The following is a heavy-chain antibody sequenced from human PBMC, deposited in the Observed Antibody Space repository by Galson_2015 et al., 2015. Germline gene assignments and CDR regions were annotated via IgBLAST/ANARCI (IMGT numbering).Heavy chain of an antibody. Sequence: QSGAEVKKSGEFLKISCKGSGYSFATHWIAWVRQVPGKGLEWMGVIYPGDSDTRYSPSFQGQVTISVDKSISTAYLQWSSLKASDTAIYYCARAFYGSGSHYGDYWGQGTLVTVSS. CDR2: IYPGDSDT. CDR3: ARAFYGSGSHYGDY. D-gene: IGHD3-10*01. CDR1: GYSFATHW. J-gene: IGHJ4*02. V-gene: IGHV5-51*01.